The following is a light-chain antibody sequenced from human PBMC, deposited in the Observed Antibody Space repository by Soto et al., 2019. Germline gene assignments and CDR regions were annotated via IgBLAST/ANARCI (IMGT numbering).Light chain of an antibody. CDR1: QDISNY. CDR2: DAS. CDR3: QHAVT. V-gene: IGKV1-33*01. J-gene: IGKJ4*01. Sequence: DIPMTQSPSSLSASVGDRVTITCQASQDISNYLNWYQQKPGKAPKLLIYDASNLETGVPSRFSGSGSGTDFTFTISSLQPEDIATYYCQHAVTFGGGTKVEIK.